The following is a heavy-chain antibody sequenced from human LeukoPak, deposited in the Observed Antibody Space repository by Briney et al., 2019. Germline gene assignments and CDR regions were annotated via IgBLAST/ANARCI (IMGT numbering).Heavy chain of an antibody. J-gene: IGHJ6*03. D-gene: IGHD5-12*01. CDR2: TYYRSKWYN. CDR1: GDSVSSNSAA. CDR3: AKEEIKWLRLDYYYYYMDV. Sequence: SQTLSLTCAISGDSVSSNSAAWNWIRQSPSRGLEWLGRTYYRSKWYNDYAVSVKSRIIINPDTPKNQFSLQLNSVTPEDTAVYYCAKEEIKWLRLDYYYYYMDVWGKGTTVTISS. V-gene: IGHV6-1*01.